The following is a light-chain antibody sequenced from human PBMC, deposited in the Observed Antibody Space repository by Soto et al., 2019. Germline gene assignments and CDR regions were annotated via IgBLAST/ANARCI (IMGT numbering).Light chain of an antibody. J-gene: IGKJ1*01. CDR1: QSVSSSY. CDR3: QQYDTSPWT. Sequence: EIVLTQSPGTLSLSPGERATLSCRASQSVSSSYLAWYQQKPGQAPRLLIYGASSRATGIPDRFRGSGSGTDFTLTISRLEPEDFAEYYCQQYDTSPWTFSQGTKVEIK. CDR2: GAS. V-gene: IGKV3-20*01.